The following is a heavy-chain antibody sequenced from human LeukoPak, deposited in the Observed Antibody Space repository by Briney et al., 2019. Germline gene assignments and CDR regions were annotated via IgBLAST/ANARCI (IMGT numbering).Heavy chain of an antibody. Sequence: SQALSLTCAVSGGSMSSGDYSWSWIRQPPGKGLEWIGYIYHSGSTYYNPSLKSRVTISVDRSKNQFSLKLSSVTAADTAVYYCARGHYYYGMDVWGKATTVTVSS. CDR2: IYHSGST. CDR1: GGSMSSGDYS. CDR3: ARGHYYYGMDV. J-gene: IGHJ6*04. V-gene: IGHV4-30-2*01.